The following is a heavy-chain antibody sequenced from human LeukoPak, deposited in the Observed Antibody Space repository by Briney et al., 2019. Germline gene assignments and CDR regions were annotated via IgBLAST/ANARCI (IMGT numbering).Heavy chain of an antibody. V-gene: IGHV3-30*18. CDR3: AKERATETRRLDY. CDR1: GFTFSRYG. J-gene: IGHJ4*02. CDR2: ISYGGSNK. Sequence: PGRSLGLSCAASGFTFSRYGMHWVRQAPGKGLEWVAVISYGGSNKNYADSVKGRFTISRDNSKNTLYLQMNSLRPEDAAVYYCAKERATETRRLDYWGQGTLVTVSS.